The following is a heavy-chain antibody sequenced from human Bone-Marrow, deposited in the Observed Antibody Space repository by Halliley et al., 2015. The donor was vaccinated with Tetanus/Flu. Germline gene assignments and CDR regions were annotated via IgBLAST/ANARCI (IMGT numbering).Heavy chain of an antibody. CDR2: ISGYNSNI. CDR1: GYTLTRYS. CDR3: AREESLRFLEWLSPDY. D-gene: IGHD3-3*01. Sequence: QMQLVQSGAEVKKPGASVKVSCKASGYTLTRYSMPWVRQAPGQGLEWMGWISGYNSNINYAQKLLGRVTMTIDTSANTAYMELRSLRSDDTAVYYCAREESLRFLEWLSPDYWGQGTLVIVS. J-gene: IGHJ4*02. V-gene: IGHV1-18*01.